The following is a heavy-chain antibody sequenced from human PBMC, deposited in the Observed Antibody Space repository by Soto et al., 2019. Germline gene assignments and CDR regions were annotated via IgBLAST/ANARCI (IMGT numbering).Heavy chain of an antibody. CDR1: GFSLSASGMC. V-gene: IGHV2-70*11. J-gene: IGHJ4*02. CDR3: ARIRDGCDYSRDNFDY. D-gene: IGHD4-17*01. CDR2: IDWDDDK. Sequence: SGPTLVNPTQTLTLTCTFSGFSLSASGMCVSWIRQPPGKALEWLARIDWDDDKYYSTSLKTRLTISKDTSKNQVVLTMTNMDPVDTATYYCARIRDGCDYSRDNFDYWGQGTLVTVSS.